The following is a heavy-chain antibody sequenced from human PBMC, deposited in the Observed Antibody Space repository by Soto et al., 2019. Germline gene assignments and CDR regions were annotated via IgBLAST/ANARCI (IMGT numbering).Heavy chain of an antibody. J-gene: IGHJ4*02. Sequence: PGGSLRLSCAASGSTFSSYGMHWVRQAPGKGLEWVAVISYDGSNKYYADSVKGRFTISRDNSKNTLYLQMNSLRAEDTAVYYCAKSYGPSIAVALFDYWGQGTLVTVSS. D-gene: IGHD6-19*01. CDR2: ISYDGSNK. V-gene: IGHV3-30*18. CDR1: GSTFSSYG. CDR3: AKSYGPSIAVALFDY.